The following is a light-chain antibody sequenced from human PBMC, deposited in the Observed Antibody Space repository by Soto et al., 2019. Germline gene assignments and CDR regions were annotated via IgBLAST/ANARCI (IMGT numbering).Light chain of an antibody. CDR3: XXYGTSPHT. CDR1: QSVNSNX. J-gene: IGKJ2*01. CDR2: GAS. V-gene: IGKV3-20*01. Sequence: EIVLTQSPGTLSLSPGERATLSCRASQSVNSNXLAWYQQTPGQVPRPLIYGASIRAAGVPDRLSGSGSGXXXXXXXXXXXXEDYAVYYCXXYGTSPHTFGQGTKLEIK.